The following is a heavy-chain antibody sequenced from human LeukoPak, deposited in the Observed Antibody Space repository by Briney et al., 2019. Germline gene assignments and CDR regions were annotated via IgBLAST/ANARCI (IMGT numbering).Heavy chain of an antibody. CDR1: GGSFSGYY. V-gene: IGHV4-34*01. CDR2: INHSGST. J-gene: IGHJ5*02. CDR3: ARGQGWFDP. Sequence: SETLSLTCAVYGGSFSGYYWNWIRQPPGKGLEWIGEINHSGSTNYNPSLKSRVTMSVDTSKNQFSLELSSVTAADTVVYYCARGQGWFDPWGQGTLVTVSS.